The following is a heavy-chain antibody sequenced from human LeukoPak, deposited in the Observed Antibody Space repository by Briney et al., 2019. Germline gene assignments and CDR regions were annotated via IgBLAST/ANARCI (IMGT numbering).Heavy chain of an antibody. D-gene: IGHD2-8*01. V-gene: IGHV3-30*02. CDR2: TQYDGSNE. J-gene: IGHJ6*03. CDR1: GFTFSSYG. Sequence: GGSLRLSCAASGFTFSSYGMHWVRQAPGKGLEWVAYTQYDGSNEQYADSVKGRFSISGDSSKNILYLQMNSLRAEDTAVYYCAKDRCSNGIGCYYYYMDVWGTGTTVTISS. CDR3: AKDRCSNGIGCYYYYMDV.